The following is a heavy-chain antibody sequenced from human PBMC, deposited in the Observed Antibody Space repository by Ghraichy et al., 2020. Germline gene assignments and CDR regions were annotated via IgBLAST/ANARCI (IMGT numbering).Heavy chain of an antibody. CDR3: ARWIYSSWSGYDY. Sequence: SQTLSLTCAVYGGSFSGYYWSWIRQPPGKGLEWIGEINHSGSTNYNPSLKSRVTISVDTSKNQFSLKLSSVTAADTAVYYCARWIYSSWSGYDYWGQGTLVTVSS. V-gene: IGHV4-34*01. CDR2: INHSGST. CDR1: GGSFSGYY. D-gene: IGHD6-6*01. J-gene: IGHJ4*02.